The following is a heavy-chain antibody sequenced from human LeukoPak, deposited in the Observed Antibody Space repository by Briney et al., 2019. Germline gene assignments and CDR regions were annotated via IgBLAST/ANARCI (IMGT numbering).Heavy chain of an antibody. J-gene: IGHJ4*02. D-gene: IGHD5-12*01. Sequence: SGGSLRLSCAASGFTFSSYWMSWVRQAPGKGLEWVANIKQDGSEKYYVDSVKGRFTFSRDNAKNSLYLQMNSLRAEDTAVYYCARGGVKVALDYWGQGTLVTVSS. V-gene: IGHV3-7*01. CDR2: IKQDGSEK. CDR1: GFTFSSYW. CDR3: ARGGVKVALDY.